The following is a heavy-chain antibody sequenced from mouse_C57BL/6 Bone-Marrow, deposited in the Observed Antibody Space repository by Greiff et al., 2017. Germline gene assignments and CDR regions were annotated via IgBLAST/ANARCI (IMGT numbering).Heavy chain of an antibody. CDR2: FDPNSGGT. V-gene: IGHV1-72*01. J-gene: IGHJ3*01. CDR1: GYTFTTYW. D-gene: IGHD1-1*01. Sequence: QVQLQQPGAELVKPGASVKLSCKASGYTFTTYWMHWVKQRPGRGLEWIGRFDPNSGGTKYNEKFKSKATLTVDKPSSTAYMQLSSLTSEDSAVYYCARYYYGSRTGFAYWGQGTLVTVSA. CDR3: ARYYYGSRTGFAY.